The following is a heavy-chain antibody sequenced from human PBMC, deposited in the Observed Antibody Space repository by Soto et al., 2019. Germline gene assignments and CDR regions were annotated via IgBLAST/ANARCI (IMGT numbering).Heavy chain of an antibody. CDR1: GYRFTDLF. CDR3: VAVRTFYYAAGRGRMSYYYGLYL. V-gene: IGHV1-24*01. Sequence: ASVKVSCKVSGYRFTDLFIHWVRQAPGKGLEGMGGFDPEVGELVYAQKCQGRVTMSEDTSTETGYMELSSLRSEDTAVYYCVAVRTFYYAAGRGRMSYYYGLYLWGQGTTVTASS. D-gene: IGHD3-10*01. CDR2: FDPEVGEL. J-gene: IGHJ6*02.